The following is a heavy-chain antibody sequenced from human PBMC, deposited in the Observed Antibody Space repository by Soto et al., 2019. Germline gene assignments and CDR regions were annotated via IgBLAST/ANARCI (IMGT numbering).Heavy chain of an antibody. V-gene: IGHV3-64*01. CDR1: GFTFSSYA. J-gene: IGHJ4*02. CDR2: ISSNGGST. CDR3: ASLKATYDY. Sequence: GGSLRLSCAASGFTFSSYAMHWVRQAPGKGLEYVSAISSNGGSTYYANSVKGRFTISRDNSKNTLYLQMGSLRAEDMAVYYCASLKATYDYWGQGTLVTVSS.